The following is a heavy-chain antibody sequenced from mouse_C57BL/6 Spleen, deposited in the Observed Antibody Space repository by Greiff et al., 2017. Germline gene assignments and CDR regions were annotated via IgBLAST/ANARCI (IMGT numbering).Heavy chain of an antibody. D-gene: IGHD2-1*01. J-gene: IGHJ4*01. CDR3: ARDPIYYGNYDYYAMDY. Sequence: ESGPGLVKPSQSLSLTCSVTGYSITSGYYWNWIRQFPGNKLEWMGYISYDGSNNYNPSLKNRISITRDTSKNQFFLKLNSVTTEDTATYYWARDPIYYGNYDYYAMDYWGQGTSVTVSS. V-gene: IGHV3-6*01. CDR2: ISYDGSN. CDR1: GYSITSGYY.